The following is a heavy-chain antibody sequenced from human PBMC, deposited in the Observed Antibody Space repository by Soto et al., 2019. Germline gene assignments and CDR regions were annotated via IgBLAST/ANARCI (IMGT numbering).Heavy chain of an antibody. CDR1: GFTFINYS. V-gene: IGHV3-30*18. J-gene: IGHJ4*02. Sequence: QVLLVESGGGVVQPGRSLTLSCATSGFTFINYSMHWVRQVPGKGLEWVAVISYDGSDIYYGHSVKGRFTVSRDKFQKTLYLQMNSLRPEDTAVYYCAKGRLRLRDVSLQWGQGTLVTVSS. CDR2: ISYDGSDI. D-gene: IGHD3-16*01. CDR3: AKGRLRLRDVSLQ.